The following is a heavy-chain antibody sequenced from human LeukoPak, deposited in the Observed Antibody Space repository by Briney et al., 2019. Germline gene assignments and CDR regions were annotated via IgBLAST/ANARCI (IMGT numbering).Heavy chain of an antibody. CDR3: ARLSTGVPGNDY. J-gene: IGHJ4*02. CDR2: IKQDGSEK. V-gene: IGHV3-7*01. Sequence: AGSLRLSCAASGFTISSDWMSWVRHAPGKGLERVANIKQDGSEKYYVDAVKGRFTISIDNAKNSLFLQENSLTAEDTAVYYCARLSTGVPGNDYWGQGTLVTVSS. CDR1: GFTISSDW. D-gene: IGHD6-19*01.